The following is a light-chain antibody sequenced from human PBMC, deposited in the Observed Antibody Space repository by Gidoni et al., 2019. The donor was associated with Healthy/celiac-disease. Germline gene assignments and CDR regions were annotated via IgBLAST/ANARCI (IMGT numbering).Light chain of an antibody. CDR3: QSYDSSLSGVV. V-gene: IGLV1-40*01. J-gene: IGLJ2*01. CDR1: SSNIGAGYD. CDR2: GNS. Sequence: QSVLTQPPSVSGAPGPRVTISCTGSSSNIGAGYDVHGYQQLPGTAPHPLIYGNSKRPSGVPDRFSGSKSGTSASLASTGLQAEDEADYYCQSYDSSLSGVVFGGGTKLTVL.